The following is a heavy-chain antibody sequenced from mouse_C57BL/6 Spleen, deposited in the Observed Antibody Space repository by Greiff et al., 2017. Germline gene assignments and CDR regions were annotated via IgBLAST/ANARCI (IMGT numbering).Heavy chain of an antibody. J-gene: IGHJ2*01. CDR1: GFTFSSYA. V-gene: IGHV5-4*01. Sequence: QRVESGGGLVKPGGSLKLSCAASGFTFSSYAMSWVRQTPEQRLEWVATISDGGSYTYYPDNVKGRFTISRDNAKNNLYLQMSHLKSEDTAMYYCARDDGYYEGYWGQGTTLTVSS. CDR2: ISDGGSYT. D-gene: IGHD2-3*01. CDR3: ARDDGYYEGY.